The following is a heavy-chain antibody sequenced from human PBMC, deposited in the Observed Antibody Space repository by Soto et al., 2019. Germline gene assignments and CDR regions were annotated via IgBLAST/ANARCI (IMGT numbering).Heavy chain of an antibody. V-gene: IGHV3-21*01. CDR1: GFTFHNYG. CDR2: IDSTGTYI. D-gene: IGHD2-2*01. CDR3: ARAIEEVPAAAQGY. J-gene: IGHJ4*02. Sequence: GGSLRLSCVGSGFTFHNYGMSWVRQAPGKGLEWLSSIDSTGTYIYYANSLKGRFTISRDNAKGSLYLQMNSLRGEDTAVYYCARAIEEVPAAAQGYWGQGTPVTVSS.